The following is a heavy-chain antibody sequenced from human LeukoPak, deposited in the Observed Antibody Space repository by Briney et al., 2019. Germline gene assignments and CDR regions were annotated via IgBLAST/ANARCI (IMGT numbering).Heavy chain of an antibody. CDR1: GGSIRSSDYY. D-gene: IGHD5/OR15-5a*01. J-gene: IGHJ4*02. Sequence: PSETLSLTCTVSGGSIRSSDYYWAWIRQPPGKGLEWIGSIYYSGSTYYNPSLKSRVTISVDTSKNQFSLKLSSVTAADTAVYYCARRFYALDYWGQGTLVTVSS. CDR2: IYYSGST. CDR3: ARRFYALDY. V-gene: IGHV4-39*07.